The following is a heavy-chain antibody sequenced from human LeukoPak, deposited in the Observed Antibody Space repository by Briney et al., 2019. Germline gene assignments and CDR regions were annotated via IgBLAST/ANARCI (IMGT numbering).Heavy chain of an antibody. CDR1: GGSISSSSYY. D-gene: IGHD6-19*01. V-gene: IGHV4-39*07. J-gene: IGHJ5*02. Sequence: SETLSLTCTVSGGSISSSSYYWAWIRQPPGTGLEWIGSIYYSGSTYYNPSLKSRVTISVDTSKNQFSLKLSSVTAADTAVYYCARGSGYSSGWNNGSDPGGQETRVTVP. CDR2: IYYSGST. CDR3: ARGSGYSSGWNNGSDP.